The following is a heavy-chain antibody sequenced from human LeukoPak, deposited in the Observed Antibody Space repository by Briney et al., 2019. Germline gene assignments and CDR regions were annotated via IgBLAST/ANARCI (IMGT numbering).Heavy chain of an antibody. CDR2: ITTRSSYI. CDR1: GFTFSSYS. D-gene: IGHD6-13*01. Sequence: NPGGSLRLSCVASGFTFSSYSMNWVRQAPGKGLEWVSSITTRSSYIYYADSVRGRFTISRVDAKNSLYLQMNSLRADDTAVYYCARDPAAAGTVWLDPWGQGTLVTVSS. J-gene: IGHJ5*02. CDR3: ARDPAAAGTVWLDP. V-gene: IGHV3-21*06.